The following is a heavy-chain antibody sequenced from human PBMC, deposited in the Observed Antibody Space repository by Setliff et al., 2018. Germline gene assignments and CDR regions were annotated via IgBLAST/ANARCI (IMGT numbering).Heavy chain of an antibody. D-gene: IGHD1-26*01. Sequence: TSETLSLTCTVSGGSISSYYWSWIRQPPGKGLEWIGHIYIGGSANYNPSLKSRVTMSVDTSKNQFSLKLSSVTAADTAVYYCARKGISALSGAFDMWGQGTMVTVSS. J-gene: IGHJ3*02. V-gene: IGHV4-4*07. CDR1: GGSISSYY. CDR3: ARKGISALSGAFDM. CDR2: IYIGGSA.